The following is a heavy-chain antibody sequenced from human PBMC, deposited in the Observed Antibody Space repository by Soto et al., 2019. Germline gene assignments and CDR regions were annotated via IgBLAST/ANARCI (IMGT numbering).Heavy chain of an antibody. D-gene: IGHD3-10*01. CDR2: INHLETT. CDR3: ARGGGFDSFDY. Sequence: QLQLHMSGSGLVKPSQTLSLTCTVSGASITYGAYSWSWIRQTPGKDLEWIGYINHLETTFYNPSFESRLTLSIDRTKNQFSLNLKSMSAADRAVYFCARGGGFDSFDYWGQVILVTVSS. J-gene: IGHJ4*02. V-gene: IGHV4-30-2*01. CDR1: GASITYGAYS.